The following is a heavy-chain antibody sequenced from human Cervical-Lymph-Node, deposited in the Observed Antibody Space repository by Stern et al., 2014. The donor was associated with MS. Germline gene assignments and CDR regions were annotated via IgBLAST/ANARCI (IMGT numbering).Heavy chain of an antibody. D-gene: IGHD6-6*01. J-gene: IGHJ6*02. V-gene: IGHV3-43*01. Sequence: EVQLVQSGGTVVQPGGALRLSCAGSGFIFNDYTMHWVRQVPGKGLEWVSLSTWYGITAYYADSVKGRFTISRDNSKNALYPQMNSLRTEDTALYYCVKDFLLGSSSIYYFHGMDVWGQGTTVTVS. CDR1: GFIFNDYT. CDR2: STWYGITA. CDR3: VKDFLLGSSSIYYFHGMDV.